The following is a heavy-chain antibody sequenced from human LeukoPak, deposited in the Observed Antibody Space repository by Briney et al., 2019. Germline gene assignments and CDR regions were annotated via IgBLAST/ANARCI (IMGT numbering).Heavy chain of an antibody. J-gene: IGHJ4*02. CDR2: IRYDGSNK. CDR1: GFTFSNSG. V-gene: IGHV3-30*02. CDR3: AKDDCHSTTCPSDY. Sequence: GGSLRLSCAASGFTFSNSGMHWVRQAPGKGLEWMAFIRYDGSNKYYADSVKGRFTISRDNSNNTLYLQMNSLKTEDTAVYFCAKDDCHSTTCPSDYWGQGTLVTVSS. D-gene: IGHD2-2*01.